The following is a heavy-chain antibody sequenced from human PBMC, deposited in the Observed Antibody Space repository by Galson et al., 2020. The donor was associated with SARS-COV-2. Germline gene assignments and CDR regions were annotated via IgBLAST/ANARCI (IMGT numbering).Heavy chain of an antibody. CDR1: AHTLTALS. D-gene: IGHD3-22*01. CDR3: ATWGVVVITDAFDI. V-gene: IGHV1-24*01. J-gene: IGHJ3*02. CDR2: FDPQDGET. Sequence: ASVQVSCNLSAHTLTALSMHWVRQAPGKGLEWLGSFDPQDGETIYAQKFQGRVTMTEDTSTETACLGLSSLGSDDTAVYYCATWGVVVITDAFDIGGQGTMVTVSS.